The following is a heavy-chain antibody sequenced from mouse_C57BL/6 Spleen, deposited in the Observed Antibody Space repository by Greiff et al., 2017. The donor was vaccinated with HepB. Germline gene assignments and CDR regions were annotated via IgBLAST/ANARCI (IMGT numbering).Heavy chain of an antibody. CDR1: GFTFNTYA. CDR3: VRGRGYDYDGSYWYFDV. Sequence: DVQLVESGGGLVQPKGSLKLSCAASGFTFNTYAMHWVRQAPGKGLEWVARIRSKSSNYATYYADSVKDRFTISRDDSQSMLYLQMNNLKTEDTAMYYCVRGRGYDYDGSYWYFDVWGTGTTVTVSS. V-gene: IGHV10-3*01. J-gene: IGHJ1*03. CDR2: IRSKSSNYAT. D-gene: IGHD2-4*01.